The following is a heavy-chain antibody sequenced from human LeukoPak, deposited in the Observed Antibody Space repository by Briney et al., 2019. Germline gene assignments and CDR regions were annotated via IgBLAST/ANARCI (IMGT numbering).Heavy chain of an antibody. J-gene: IGHJ4*02. CDR2: IYYSGST. V-gene: IGHV4-31*03. CDR3: ARGGRWYPFDY. CDR1: GGSISSGGYY. D-gene: IGHD2-15*01. Sequence: SETLSLTCTVSGGSISSGGYYWSWIRQHPGKGLEWIGYIYYSGSTYYNPSLKSRITISVDTSKNQFSLKLSSVTAADTAVYYCARGGRWYPFDYWGQGTLVTVSS.